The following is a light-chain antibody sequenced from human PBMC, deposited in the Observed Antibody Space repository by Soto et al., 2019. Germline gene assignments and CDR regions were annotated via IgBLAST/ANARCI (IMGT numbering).Light chain of an antibody. CDR3: SSYAGSNIPVV. Sequence: QSALTQPPSASGSPGQSVTISCTGISSDVGGYNCVSWYQQHPGKAPKLMIYEVSKRPSGVPDRFSGSKSGNTASLTVSGLQAEDEADYYCSSYAGSNIPVVFGGGTKLTVL. CDR1: SSDVGGYNC. CDR2: EVS. J-gene: IGLJ2*01. V-gene: IGLV2-8*01.